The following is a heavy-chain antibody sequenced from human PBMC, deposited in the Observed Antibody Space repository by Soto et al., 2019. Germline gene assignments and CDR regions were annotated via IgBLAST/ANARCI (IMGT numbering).Heavy chain of an antibody. CDR3: ARRYYYYGMDV. V-gene: IGHV4-39*01. CDR2: IYYSGST. CDR1: GGSSSSSSHY. J-gene: IGHJ6*02. Sequence: SETLSLTSTVSGGSSSSSSHYWGWIRQPPGKGLEWIGSIYYSGSTYDNPSLKSRVTISVDTSKNQFSLKLSSVTAADTAVYYCARRYYYYGMDVWGRGTTVTVSS.